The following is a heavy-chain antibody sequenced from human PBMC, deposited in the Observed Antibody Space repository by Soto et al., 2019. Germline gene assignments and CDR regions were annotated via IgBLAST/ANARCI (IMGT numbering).Heavy chain of an antibody. Sequence: QVQLVESGGGVVQPGRSLRLSCAASGFTFSSYGMHWVRQAPGKGLEWVTVIWYDGSKKYYADSVKVRFTISRDNSKNTLYLQMNSLRAEDTAVYYCARGVATTPFDYWGQGTLVTVSS. CDR3: ARGVATTPFDY. V-gene: IGHV3-33*01. J-gene: IGHJ4*02. D-gene: IGHD5-12*01. CDR2: IWYDGSKK. CDR1: GFTFSSYG.